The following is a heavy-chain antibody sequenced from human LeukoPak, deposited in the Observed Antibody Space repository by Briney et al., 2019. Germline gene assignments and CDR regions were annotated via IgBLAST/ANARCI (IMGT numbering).Heavy chain of an antibody. V-gene: IGHV1-18*01. Sequence: ASVKLSCKASGYAFTRYGISWVRQAPGQGLGRMGWISAYNGNTNYAQKLQSRVTMTTETTTSTAYMELRSLRSDDTAVYYYAGVGSSGWRIFDYCGQGTLVTVSS. CDR3: AGVGSSGWRIFDY. CDR1: GYAFTRYG. J-gene: IGHJ4*02. CDR2: ISAYNGNT. D-gene: IGHD6-19*01.